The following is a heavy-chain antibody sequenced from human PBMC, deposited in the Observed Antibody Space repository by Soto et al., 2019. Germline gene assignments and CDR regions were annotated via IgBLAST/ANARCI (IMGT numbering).Heavy chain of an antibody. CDR1: GYTFTSYY. D-gene: IGHD3-9*01. J-gene: IGHJ4*02. CDR2: INPSGGST. CDR3: ARASEGFDWFPYFDY. Sequence: ASVKVSCKASGYTFTSYYMHWVRQAPGQGLEWMGIINPSGGSTSYAQKFQGRVTMTRDTSTSTVYMELSSLRSEDTAVYYCARASEGFDWFPYFDYWGQGTLVTVSS. V-gene: IGHV1-46*03.